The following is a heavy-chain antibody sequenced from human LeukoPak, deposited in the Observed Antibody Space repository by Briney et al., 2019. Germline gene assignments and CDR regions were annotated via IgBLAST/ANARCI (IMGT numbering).Heavy chain of an antibody. V-gene: IGHV6-1*01. CDR1: GDSVSSNSAA. CDR3: ARGPGIAAAGTGGVGAFDI. Sequence: SQTLSLTCAISGDSVSSNSAAWNWIRQSPSRGLEWLGRTYYRSKWYNDYAVSVKSRITINPDTSKNQFSLQLNSVTPEDTAVYYWARGPGIAAAGTGGVGAFDIWGQGTMVTVSS. D-gene: IGHD6-13*01. J-gene: IGHJ3*02. CDR2: TYYRSKWYN.